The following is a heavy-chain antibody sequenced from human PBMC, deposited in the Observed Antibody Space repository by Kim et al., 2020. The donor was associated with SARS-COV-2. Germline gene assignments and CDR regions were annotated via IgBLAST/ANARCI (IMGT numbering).Heavy chain of an antibody. CDR2: ISDSGGST. D-gene: IGHD2-2*01. CDR3: AKDLVYCSSSICYPPYGMDV. V-gene: IGHV3-23*01. J-gene: IGHJ6*02. CDR1: GFTFSSFA. Sequence: GGSLRLSCAASGFTFSSFAMSWVRQAPGKGLEWVSAISDSGGSTHYADSVKGRFTISRDNSKNTLYLQMNSLRVEDTALYYCAKDLVYCSSSICYPPYGMDVWGQGTTVTVSS.